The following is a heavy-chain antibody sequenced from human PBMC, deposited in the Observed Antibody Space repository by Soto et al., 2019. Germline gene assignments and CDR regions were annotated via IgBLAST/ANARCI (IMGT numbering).Heavy chain of an antibody. D-gene: IGHD2-2*02. J-gene: IGHJ4*02. CDR2: IYSGGDGI. CDR3: ATYTTTSPGVDY. V-gene: IGHV3-53*02. CDR1: GLTVSSNH. Sequence: EVRLVETGGGLIQPGGSLRLSCAASGLTVSSNHMSWVRQAPGKGLEWVSVIYSGGDGIYSADSVKGRFTISRDSSKNTLSLQMSGLRADDTAVYYCATYTTTSPGVDYWGQGTLVTVSS.